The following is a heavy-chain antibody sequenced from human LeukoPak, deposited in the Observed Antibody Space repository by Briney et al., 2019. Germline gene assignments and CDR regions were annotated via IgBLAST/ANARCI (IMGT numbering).Heavy chain of an antibody. CDR1: GDSISPNY. Sequence: SETLSLTCTVSGDSISPNYWSWIRQPPGKELEWIGYMYHSGSTNYTPSFKSRVTISVDTSKNQFSLKLSSVTAADTAVYYCARSRGYFDYWGQGTLVTVSS. V-gene: IGHV4-59*01. D-gene: IGHD3-10*01. CDR3: ARSRGYFDY. J-gene: IGHJ4*02. CDR2: MYHSGST.